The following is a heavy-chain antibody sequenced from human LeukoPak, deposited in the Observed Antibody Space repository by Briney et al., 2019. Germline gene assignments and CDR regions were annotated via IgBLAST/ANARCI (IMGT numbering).Heavy chain of an antibody. CDR3: ARDGVTRRYNTYYYMDV. CDR2: VAYDGSSK. CDR1: GFTFRTYA. J-gene: IGHJ6*03. Sequence: GGSLRLSCAASGFTFRTYAFHWVRQAPGKGLEWVGFVAYDGSSKYYADSVECRFIISRDYAKNTVYLQMNSLRGEDTAVYYCARDGVTRRYNTYYYMDVWGKGTTVTVSS. D-gene: IGHD1-1*01. V-gene: IGHV3-30*04.